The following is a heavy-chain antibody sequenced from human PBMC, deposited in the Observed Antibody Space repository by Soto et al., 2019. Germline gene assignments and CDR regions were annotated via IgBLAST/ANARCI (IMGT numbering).Heavy chain of an antibody. V-gene: IGHV1-69*13. Sequence: SVKVSCKASGGTFSSYAISWVRQAPGQGLEWMGGIIPIFGTANYAQKFQGRVTITADESTSTAYMELSSLRSEDTAVYYCARAPGGAMVPDYYYGMDVWGQGTPVTVSS. CDR3: ARAPGGAMVPDYYYGMDV. CDR2: IIPIFGTA. J-gene: IGHJ6*02. D-gene: IGHD3-10*01. CDR1: GGTFSSYA.